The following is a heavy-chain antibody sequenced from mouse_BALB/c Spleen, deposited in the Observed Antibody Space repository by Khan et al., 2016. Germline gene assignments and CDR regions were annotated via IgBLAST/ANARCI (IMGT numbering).Heavy chain of an antibody. V-gene: IGHV9-3-1*01. CDR1: GYTFTNYG. D-gene: IGHD2-4*01. Sequence: QIQLVQSGPELKKPGETVKISCKASGYTFTNYGMNWVKQAPGKGLKWMGWMNTYTGEPTYADDFKGRFAFSLKTSARTAYLQINNLKNEDTATYVGARDYDYDGDWYFDVWGAGTTVTVSS. J-gene: IGHJ1*01. CDR3: ARDYDYDGDWYFDV. CDR2: MNTYTGEP.